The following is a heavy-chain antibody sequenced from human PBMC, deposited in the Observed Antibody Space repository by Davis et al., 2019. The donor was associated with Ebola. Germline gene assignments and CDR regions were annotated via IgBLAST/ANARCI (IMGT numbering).Heavy chain of an antibody. D-gene: IGHD6-6*01. J-gene: IGHJ6*02. Sequence: PGGSLRLSCAASGFTFSGYTMNWVRQAPGKGLEWVSSISSSSSYIYYADSVKGRFTISRDNAKNSLYLQTDSLRTEDTAVYYCARDLNEQLGHYQYYGMDVWGQGTAVTVSS. CDR2: ISSSSSYI. CDR3: ARDLNEQLGHYQYYGMDV. V-gene: IGHV3-21*01. CDR1: GFTFSGYT.